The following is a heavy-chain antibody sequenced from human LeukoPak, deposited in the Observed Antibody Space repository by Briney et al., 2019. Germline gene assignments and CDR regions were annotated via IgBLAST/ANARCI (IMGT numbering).Heavy chain of an antibody. J-gene: IGHJ4*02. CDR1: GGSISSGSYY. CDR2: IYTSGST. V-gene: IGHV4-61*02. CDR3: ARGPGHSRSYYVFDY. D-gene: IGHD1-26*01. Sequence: PSETLSLTCTVSGGSISSGSYYWNWIRQPAGKGLEWIGRIYTSGSTNYSPSLKSRVTISVDVSKNQFSLKLSSVTAADTAVYYCARGPGHSRSYYVFDYWGQGTLVTVSS.